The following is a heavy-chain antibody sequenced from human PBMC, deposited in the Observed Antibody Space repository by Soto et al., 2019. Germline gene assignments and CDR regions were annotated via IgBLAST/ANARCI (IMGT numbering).Heavy chain of an antibody. CDR3: ARQGSTGAMYFYGMDV. Sequence: GESLKISCKGSGYTFSSYWIAWVRQLPGKGLEWMGIIYPDDSDTRYSPPFQGQVTISADKSINTAYLQWSSLRASDTAMYYCARQGSTGAMYFYGMDVWGQGTTVTAP. D-gene: IGHD2-2*01. CDR2: IYPDDSDT. CDR1: GYTFSSYW. J-gene: IGHJ6*02. V-gene: IGHV5-51*01.